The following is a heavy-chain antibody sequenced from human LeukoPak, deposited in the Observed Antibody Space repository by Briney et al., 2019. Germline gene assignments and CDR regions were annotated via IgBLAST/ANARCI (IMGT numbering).Heavy chain of an antibody. CDR2: IIPYNGDT. CDR1: GGTFSSYA. Sequence: ASVKVSCKASGGTFSSYAISWVRQAPGQGLEWMGRIIPYNGDTNYAQKFQGRVTVTTDTSTSTAYMELRSLRSDDTAVYYCATVRFLEWGSLDYWGQGTLVTVSS. D-gene: IGHD3-3*01. CDR3: ATVRFLEWGSLDY. J-gene: IGHJ4*02. V-gene: IGHV1-18*01.